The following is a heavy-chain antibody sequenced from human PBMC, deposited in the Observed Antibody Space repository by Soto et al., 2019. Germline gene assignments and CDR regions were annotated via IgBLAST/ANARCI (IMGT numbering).Heavy chain of an antibody. CDR1: GYTFTNYD. D-gene: IGHD3-3*01. J-gene: IGHJ4*02. Sequence: ASVKVSCKASGYTFTNYDINWVRQATGQGLEWMGWMNPNSGKTGYAQKFQGRVTMTRNTSISTAYMELKSLRSEDTAMYFCARGQSWSGHYTIDYWGQGTLVTVSS. V-gene: IGHV1-8*01. CDR3: ARGQSWSGHYTIDY. CDR2: MNPNSGKT.